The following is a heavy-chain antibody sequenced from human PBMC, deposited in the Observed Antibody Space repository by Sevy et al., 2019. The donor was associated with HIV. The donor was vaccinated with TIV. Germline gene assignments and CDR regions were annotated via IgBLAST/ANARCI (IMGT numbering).Heavy chain of an antibody. CDR2: IKQDGSEK. CDR1: GFAFSSSW. D-gene: IGHD2-2*01. V-gene: IGHV3-7*01. J-gene: IGHJ6*02. Sequence: GGSLRLSCAASGFAFSSSWMTWVRQAPGKGLEWVANIKQDGSEKYYVDFLKGRFTISRDNAKNSLYLQMNSLRAEDTAVYYCARLCTGFIYYYYYVMDVWGQGTTVTVSS. CDR3: ARLCTGFIYYYYYVMDV.